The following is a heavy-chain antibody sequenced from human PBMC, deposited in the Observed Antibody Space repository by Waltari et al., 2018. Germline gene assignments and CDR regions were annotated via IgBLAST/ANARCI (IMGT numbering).Heavy chain of an antibody. CDR3: ARYLNWGLPRFDN. CDR1: GFKLRDYG. D-gene: IGHD3-16*01. CDR2: ITWNGGII. Sequence: EVQLAESGGAGVRPGGSLRLTCVASGFKLRDYGLSWVRRGPGKGLECVSGITWNGGIISYSDSVKGRFTITRDNDKNSLSLQMTSLRVEDTALYYCARYLNWGLPRFDNWGQGTQVTVSS. J-gene: IGHJ4*02. V-gene: IGHV3-20*04.